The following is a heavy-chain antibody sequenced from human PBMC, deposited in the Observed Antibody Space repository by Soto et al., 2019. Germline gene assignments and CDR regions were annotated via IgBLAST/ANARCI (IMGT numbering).Heavy chain of an antibody. D-gene: IGHD6-6*01. J-gene: IGHJ6*03. Sequence: SGPTLVNPTQTLTLTCTFSGFSLSTSGMCVSWIRQPPGKALEWLARIDWDDDKYYSTSLKTRLTISKDTSKNQVVLTMTNMDPVDTATYYCARLSIAARPDLDYYYYYMDVWGKGTTVTVSS. CDR3: ARLSIAARPDLDYYYYYMDV. CDR1: GFSLSTSGMC. V-gene: IGHV2-70*11. CDR2: IDWDDDK.